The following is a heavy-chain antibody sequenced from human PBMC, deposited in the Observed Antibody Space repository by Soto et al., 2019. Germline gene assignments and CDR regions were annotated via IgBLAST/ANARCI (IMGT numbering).Heavy chain of an antibody. CDR3: ARKGPGAVAAPFDY. CDR1: VGTFSSYA. V-gene: IGHV1-69*01. D-gene: IGHD6-19*01. CDR2: ILPIFGTA. J-gene: IGHJ4*02. Sequence: QVQLVQSGAEVKKPGSSVKVSCKASVGTFSSYAISWVRQAPGQGLEWMGGILPIFGTANYAQKFQGRVTITADEYTSTDYIELSRLRSEDTAVYYCARKGPGAVAAPFDYWGQGTLVNVSS.